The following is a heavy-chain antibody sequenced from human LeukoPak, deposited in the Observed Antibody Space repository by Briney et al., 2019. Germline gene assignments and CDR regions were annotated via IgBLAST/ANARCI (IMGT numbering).Heavy chain of an antibody. CDR3: ASAGYDFWSGHGMDV. CDR1: GFTFSSYW. Sequence: GGSLRLSCAASGFTFSSYWMSWVRQAPGKGLGWVANIKQDGSEKYYVDSVKGRFTISRDNAKKSLYLQMNSLRAEDTAVYYCASAGYDFWSGHGMDVWGQGTTVTVSS. CDR2: IKQDGSEK. V-gene: IGHV3-7*01. D-gene: IGHD3-3*01. J-gene: IGHJ6*02.